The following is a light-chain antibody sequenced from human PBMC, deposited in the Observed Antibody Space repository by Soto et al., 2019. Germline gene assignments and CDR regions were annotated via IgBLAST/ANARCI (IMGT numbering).Light chain of an antibody. Sequence: QSALTQPPSASGSPGQSVTISCTGTSSDVGGYNYVSWYQQHPGKAPKLMIYEVSKRPSGVPDRFSGSKSGNTASLTVSGLQAEAEADYYCSSYAGSHNLVFGGGTKLTV. CDR2: EVS. CDR3: SSYAGSHNLV. J-gene: IGLJ2*01. V-gene: IGLV2-8*01. CDR1: SSDVGGYNY.